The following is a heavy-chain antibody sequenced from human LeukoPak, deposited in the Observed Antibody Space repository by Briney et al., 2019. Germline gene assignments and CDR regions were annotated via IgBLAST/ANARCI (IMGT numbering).Heavy chain of an antibody. D-gene: IGHD3-3*01. V-gene: IGHV3-7*01. CDR3: ARGDDFWGSPADY. Sequence: GGSLRLSCAASGFTFSSYWMSWVRQATGKGLEWVANIKQDGSEKYYVDSVKGRFTISRDNAKNSLYLQMNSLRAEDTAVYYCARGDDFWGSPADYWGQGTLVTVSS. CDR1: GFTFSSYW. J-gene: IGHJ4*02. CDR2: IKQDGSEK.